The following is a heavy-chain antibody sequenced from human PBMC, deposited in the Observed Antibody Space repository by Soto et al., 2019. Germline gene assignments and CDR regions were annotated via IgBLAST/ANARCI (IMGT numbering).Heavy chain of an antibody. V-gene: IGHV4-34*01. CDR2: INHSGST. J-gene: IGHJ6*02. CDR1: GGSFSGYY. Sequence: SETLSLTCAVYGGSFSGYYWSWIRQPPGKGLEWIGEINHSGSTNYNPSLKSRVTISVDTSKNQFSLKLSSVTAADTAVYYCARGRSRYFDWLSYYYYGMDVWGQGTTVTVSS. D-gene: IGHD3-9*01. CDR3: ARGRSRYFDWLSYYYYGMDV.